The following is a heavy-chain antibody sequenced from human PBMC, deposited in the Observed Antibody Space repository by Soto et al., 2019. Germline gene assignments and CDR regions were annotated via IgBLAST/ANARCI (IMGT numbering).Heavy chain of an antibody. Sequence: GASVKVSCKAPGDTFTSFYLNWVRQAPGQGLEWMGVINPHGGSTKYAQKFQGRITMTRDTSRSTVYMELSSLRSDDTGIYYCARSSGGNFGIIIEGSNWFDPWGQGTLVTVSS. D-gene: IGHD3-3*01. CDR2: INPHGGST. CDR3: ARSSGGNFGIIIEGSNWFDP. V-gene: IGHV1-46*01. J-gene: IGHJ5*02. CDR1: GDTFTSFY.